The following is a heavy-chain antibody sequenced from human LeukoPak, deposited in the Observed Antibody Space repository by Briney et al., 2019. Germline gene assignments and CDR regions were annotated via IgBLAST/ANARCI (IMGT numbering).Heavy chain of an antibody. J-gene: IGHJ4*02. CDR3: ARGTAHVDY. CDR2: INHSGST. D-gene: IGHD5-18*01. CDR1: GGSFSDYY. V-gene: IGHV4-34*01. Sequence: SETLSLTCAVYGGSFSDYYWSWIRQPPGKGLEWIGEINHSGSTNYNSSLKSRVTISVDTSKNQFSLKLSSVTAADTAVYYCARGTAHVDYWGQGTLVTVSS.